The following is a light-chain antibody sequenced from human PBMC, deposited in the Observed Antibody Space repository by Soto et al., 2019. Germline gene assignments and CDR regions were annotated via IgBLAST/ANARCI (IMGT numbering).Light chain of an antibody. V-gene: IGKV3-20*01. J-gene: IGKJ1*01. CDR3: QRYVSLRP. Sequence: EIVRTQSPVTLSVSPGERATLSCRASQSVSSYLAWYQQKPGQAPRLLIYGASSRATGIPDRFSGSGSGTDFTLTISRLEPEDFAVYYCQRYVSLRPFGQGTKVDI. CDR1: QSVSSY. CDR2: GAS.